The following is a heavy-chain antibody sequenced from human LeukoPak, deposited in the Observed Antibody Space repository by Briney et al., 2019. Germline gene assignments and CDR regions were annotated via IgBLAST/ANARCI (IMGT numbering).Heavy chain of an antibody. CDR3: ARAEITMARGVIIGLIDI. D-gene: IGHD3-10*01. CDR1: GGTFSSYA. V-gene: IGHV1-69*05. CDR2: IIPIFGRA. Sequence: SVKVSCKASGGTFSSYAISWVRQAPGQGLEWMGRIIPIFGRANYAQKFQGRVTITTDESTSTAYMELSSLRSEDTAVYYCARAEITMARGVIIGLIDIWGQGTMVTVSS. J-gene: IGHJ3*02.